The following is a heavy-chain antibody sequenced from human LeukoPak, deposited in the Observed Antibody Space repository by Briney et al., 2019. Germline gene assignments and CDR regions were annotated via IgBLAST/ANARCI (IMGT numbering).Heavy chain of an antibody. CDR3: ARGRGVFTY. CDR2: IYHSGST. CDR1: GYSISSGYY. J-gene: IGHJ4*02. D-gene: IGHD3-10*01. V-gene: IGHV4-38-2*02. Sequence: SETLSLTCTVSGYSISSGYYWGWIRQPPGKGLEWIGSIYHSGSTYYNPSLKSRVTISVDTSKNQFSLKLSSVTAADTAVYYCARGRGVFTYWGQGTLVTVSS.